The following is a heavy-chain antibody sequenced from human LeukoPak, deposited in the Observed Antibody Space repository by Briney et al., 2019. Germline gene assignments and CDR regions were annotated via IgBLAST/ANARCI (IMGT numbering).Heavy chain of an antibody. CDR3: AKDIVRGDCSGGSCYPLDP. D-gene: IGHD2-15*01. V-gene: IGHV3-23*01. J-gene: IGHJ5*02. CDR2: ISGRGGNT. CDR1: GFTFSSYA. Sequence: PGGSLRLSCAASGFTFSSYAMSWVRQASGKGLEGVSTISGRGGNTYYADSVKGRLTISIENSKNTLYLQMNSLRAEDTAVYYCAKDIVRGDCSGGSCYPLDPWGQGTLVTVSS.